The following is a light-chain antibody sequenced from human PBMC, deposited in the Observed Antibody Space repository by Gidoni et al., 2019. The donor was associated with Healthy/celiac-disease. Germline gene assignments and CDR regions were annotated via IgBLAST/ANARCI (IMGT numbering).Light chain of an antibody. Sequence: DIQITQSTSSLSASVGDRATITCRASQSISSYLNWYQQKPGKAPKLLIYAASSLQSGVPSRFSGSGSGTDFTLTISSLQPEDFATYYCQQSYSTPLTFGGGTKVEIK. CDR3: QQSYSTPLT. CDR2: AAS. J-gene: IGKJ4*02. V-gene: IGKV1-39*01. CDR1: QSISSY.